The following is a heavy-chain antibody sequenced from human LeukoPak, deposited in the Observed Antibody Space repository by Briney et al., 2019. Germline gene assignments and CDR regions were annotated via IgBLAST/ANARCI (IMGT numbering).Heavy chain of an antibody. J-gene: IGHJ4*02. CDR1: GFTFSSYS. CDR3: ARGIAAGTTTIEIGFDY. Sequence: GGSLRLSCAASGFTFSSYSMNWDRQAPGKGLEWVSSISSSSSNIYYADSVKGRFTISRDNAKNSLYLQMNSLRAEDTAVYYCARGIAAGTTTIEIGFDYWGQGTLVTVSS. V-gene: IGHV3-21*01. D-gene: IGHD6-13*01. CDR2: ISSSSSNI.